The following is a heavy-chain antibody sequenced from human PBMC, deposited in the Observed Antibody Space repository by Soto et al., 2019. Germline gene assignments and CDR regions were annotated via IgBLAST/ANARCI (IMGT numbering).Heavy chain of an antibody. V-gene: IGHV1-69*13. CDR2: IIPIFGTA. D-gene: IGHD2-15*01. CDR1: GGTFSSYA. J-gene: IGHJ4*02. Sequence: SVKVSCKASGGTFSSYAISWVRQAPGQGLEWMGGIIPIFGTANYAQKFQGRVTITADVSTSTAYMELSSLRSEDTAVYYCARDCSGGSCSDYWGQGTLVTVSS. CDR3: ARDCSGGSCSDY.